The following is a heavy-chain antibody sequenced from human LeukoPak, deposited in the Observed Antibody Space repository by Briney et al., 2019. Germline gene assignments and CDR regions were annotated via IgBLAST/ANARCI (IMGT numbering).Heavy chain of an antibody. CDR2: ISYDGSNK. V-gene: IGHV3-30*04. CDR1: GFTFSSYA. CDR3: ARDRKPPVWWLPGYYYYGMDV. J-gene: IGHJ6*02. D-gene: IGHD5-12*01. Sequence: PGRSLRLSCAASGFTFSSYAMHWVRQAPGKGLEWVAVISYDGSNKYYADSVKGRFTISRDNSKNTLYLQMNSLRAEDTAVYYCARDRKPPVWWLPGYYYYGMDVWGQGTTVTVS.